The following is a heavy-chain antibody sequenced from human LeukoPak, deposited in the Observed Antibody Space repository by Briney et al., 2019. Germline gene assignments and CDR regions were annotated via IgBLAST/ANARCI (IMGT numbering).Heavy chain of an antibody. CDR3: AKDLVAVNYYYYGMDV. CDR2: ISYDGSNK. V-gene: IGHV3-30*18. J-gene: IGHJ6*02. D-gene: IGHD2-8*02. Sequence: GGSLRLSCAASGFTFSSYGMHWVRQAPGKGLEWVAVISYDGSNKYYADSVEGRFTISRDNSKNTLYLQMNSLRAEDTAVYYCAKDLVAVNYYYYGMDVWGQGTTVTVSS. CDR1: GFTFSSYG.